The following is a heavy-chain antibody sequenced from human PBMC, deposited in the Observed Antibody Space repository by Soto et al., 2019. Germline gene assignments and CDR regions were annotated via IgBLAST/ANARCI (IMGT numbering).Heavy chain of an antibody. CDR2: VYYTGTT. CDR1: GGSINNYY. J-gene: IGHJ5*02. CDR3: ARLGGYYHSFDT. Sequence: SETLSLTCTVSGGSINNYYWTWIRQPPGMGLEWIGYVYYTGTTSYNPSLKSRVTITIDGSKNQISLKLGSVTAGDTAFYYCARLGGYYHSFDTWGQGTLVTVSS. D-gene: IGHD3-22*01. V-gene: IGHV4-59*08.